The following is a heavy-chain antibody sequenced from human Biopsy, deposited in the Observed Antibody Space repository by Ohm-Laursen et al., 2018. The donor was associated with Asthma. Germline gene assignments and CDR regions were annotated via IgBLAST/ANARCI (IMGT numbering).Heavy chain of an antibody. V-gene: IGHV4-39*01. Sequence: TLSLTWPVSADSISSNNFYWGWIRQPPGKGLEWIATISYTGSTYYNPSLKSRVTISVDTSKNQFSLKLSSVTAADTAVYYCARHSGNYYAQLNYWGQGTPVTVSS. J-gene: IGHJ4*02. CDR2: ISYTGST. CDR3: ARHSGNYYAQLNY. CDR1: ADSISSNNFY. D-gene: IGHD1-26*01.